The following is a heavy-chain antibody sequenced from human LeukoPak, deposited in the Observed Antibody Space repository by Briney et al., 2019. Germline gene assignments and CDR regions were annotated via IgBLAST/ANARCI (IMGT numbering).Heavy chain of an antibody. CDR3: ARSLGGEGDFWSGYFSDYYYGMDV. J-gene: IGHJ6*02. D-gene: IGHD3-3*01. CDR2: IIPIFGTA. CDR1: GGTFSSYA. Sequence: ASVKVSCKASGGTFSSYAISWVRQAPGQGLEWMGGIIPIFGTANYAQKFQGRVTITADESTSAAYMELSSLRSEDTAVYYCARSLGGEGDFWSGYFSDYYYGMDVWGQGTTVTVSS. V-gene: IGHV1-69*01.